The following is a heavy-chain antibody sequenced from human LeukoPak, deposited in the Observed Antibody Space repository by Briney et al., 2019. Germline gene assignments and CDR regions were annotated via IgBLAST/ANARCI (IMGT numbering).Heavy chain of an antibody. V-gene: IGHV4-39*01. Sequence: SETLSLTCTVSGGSISSGGSYWSWIRQHPGKGPEWIGYIYYSGSTYYNPSLKSRVTISVDTSKNQFSLKLSSVTAADTAVYYCARHRYYGSGSYYRYYFDYWGQGTLVTVSS. CDR2: IYYSGST. CDR3: ARHRYYGSGSYYRYYFDY. CDR1: GGSISSGGSY. D-gene: IGHD3-10*01. J-gene: IGHJ4*02.